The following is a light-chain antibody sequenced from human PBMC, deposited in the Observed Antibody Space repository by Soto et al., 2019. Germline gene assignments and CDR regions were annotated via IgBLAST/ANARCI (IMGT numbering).Light chain of an antibody. CDR2: EDN. V-gene: IGLV6-57*02. CDR3: QSYDSSTVV. CDR1: SGSIASNY. Sequence: NFMLTQPHSVSESPGKTVTISCTGSSGSIASNYVQWYQQRPGSAPTIVIYEDNQRPSGVSDRFSGSIDSSSNSASLTISGLKTEDEADYYCQSYDSSTVVFGGGTKLTVL. J-gene: IGLJ2*01.